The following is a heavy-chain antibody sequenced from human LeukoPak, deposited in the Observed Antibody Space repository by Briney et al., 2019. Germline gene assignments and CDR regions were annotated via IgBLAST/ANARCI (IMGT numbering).Heavy chain of an antibody. V-gene: IGHV1-69*05. CDR3: AREGIDYYYYYYMDV. D-gene: IGHD2-21*01. CDR1: GGTFSSYA. Sequence: SVKVSCKASGGTFSSYAISWVRQAPGQGLEWMGRIILIFGTANYAQKFQGRVTITTDESTSTAYMELSSLRSEDTAVYYCAREGIDYYYYYYMDVWGKGTTVTVSS. CDR2: IILIFGTA. J-gene: IGHJ6*03.